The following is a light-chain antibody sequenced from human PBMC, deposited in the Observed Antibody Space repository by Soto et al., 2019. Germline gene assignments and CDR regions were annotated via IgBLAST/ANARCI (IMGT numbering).Light chain of an antibody. J-gene: IGKJ5*01. CDR1: QSVSSSY. Sequence: EILLTPSPGTLSLYPGDIATLSCRASQSVSSSYLAWYQQKPGQAPRLLIYGASTRATGIPDRFSGDGSVTHFTLTISRLEAEDFVMYYCQQDGSSPITFCQGTLLEIK. CDR3: QQDGSSPIT. CDR2: GAS. V-gene: IGKV3-20*01.